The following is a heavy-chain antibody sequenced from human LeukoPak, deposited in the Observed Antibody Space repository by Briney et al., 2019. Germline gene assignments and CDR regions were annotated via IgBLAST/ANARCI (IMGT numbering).Heavy chain of an antibody. V-gene: IGHV4-38-2*02. J-gene: IGHJ6*03. CDR1: GYSISSGYY. D-gene: IGHD2-15*01. CDR3: AREGGGPLRMDV. CDR2: IYHSGST. Sequence: PSETLSLTCTVSGYSISSGYYWGWIRQPPGKGLEWIGSIYHSGSTYYNPSLKSRVTISVDTSKNQFSLKLSSVTAADTAVYYCAREGGGPLRMDVWGKGTTVTVSS.